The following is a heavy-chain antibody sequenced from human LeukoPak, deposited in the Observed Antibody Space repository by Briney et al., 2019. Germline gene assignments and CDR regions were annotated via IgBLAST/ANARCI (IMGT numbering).Heavy chain of an antibody. CDR3: ATVHQLLYTGDY. Sequence: SQTLSLTCTVSGGSISSGDYYWSWICQPPGKGLEWIGYIYYSGSTYYNPSLKSRVTISVDTSKNQFSLKLSSVTAADTAVYYCATVHQLLYTGDYWGQGTLVTVSS. J-gene: IGHJ4*02. CDR1: GGSISSGDYY. CDR2: IYYSGST. V-gene: IGHV4-30-4*08. D-gene: IGHD2-2*02.